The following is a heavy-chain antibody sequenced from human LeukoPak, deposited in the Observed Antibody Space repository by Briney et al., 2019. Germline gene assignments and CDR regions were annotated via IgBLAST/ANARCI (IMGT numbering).Heavy chain of an antibody. Sequence: GGSLRLSCAASGFTFTNYWMSWVRQAPGKGLELVANIKQDRSEKYYVDSVKGRFTISRDNAKNSLYLQMNSLRAEDTAVYYCAKGITVIPSFYFDYWGQGTLVTVSS. CDR3: AKGITVIPSFYFDY. CDR1: GFTFTNYW. CDR2: IKQDRSEK. V-gene: IGHV3-7*01. D-gene: IGHD2-21*01. J-gene: IGHJ4*02.